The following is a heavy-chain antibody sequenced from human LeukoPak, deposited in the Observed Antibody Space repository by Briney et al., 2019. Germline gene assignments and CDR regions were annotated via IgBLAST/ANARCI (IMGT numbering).Heavy chain of an antibody. Sequence: GGTLRLSCAASGYTLSSYDMHGVRQAPGKGLEWVAVLWYDGSNKHYADSAKRRLTIPRDNSKNTLYVQMNSLRAEDTAVYYCAGLRDDAFDIWGQGTMVTVSS. J-gene: IGHJ3*02. D-gene: IGHD4-17*01. CDR1: GYTLSSYD. CDR2: LWYDGSNK. V-gene: IGHV3-33*01. CDR3: AGLRDDAFDI.